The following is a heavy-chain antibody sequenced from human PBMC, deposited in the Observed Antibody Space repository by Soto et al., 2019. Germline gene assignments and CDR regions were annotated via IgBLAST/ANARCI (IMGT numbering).Heavy chain of an antibody. D-gene: IGHD4-17*01. J-gene: IGHJ4*02. Sequence: QTLSLTCAIAGDSVSSNSVAWNWIRQYQSRGLEWLGRTYYRSKWSNDYAVSVESRITINPDTSKNQFSLQLDSVTPEDTAVYYCARDSPGYGDYVLFDYWGQGTRVTVSS. CDR2: TYYRSKWSN. V-gene: IGHV6-1*01. CDR1: GDSVSSNSVA. CDR3: ARDSPGYGDYVLFDY.